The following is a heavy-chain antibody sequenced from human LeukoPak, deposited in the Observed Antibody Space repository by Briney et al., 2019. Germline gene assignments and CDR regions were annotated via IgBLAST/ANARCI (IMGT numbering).Heavy chain of an antibody. J-gene: IGHJ4*02. CDR1: GFTFSTYA. V-gene: IGHV3-23*01. Sequence: GGSLRLSCAASGFTFSTYAMTWVRQAPGKGPEWVSTISHTGTSIFYADSVKGRFTISGDNSRNTLFLDMNSLRAEDTALYFCAKEEERFAAWGYFDSWGQGSLVTVSS. D-gene: IGHD3-16*01. CDR3: AKEEERFAAWGYFDS. CDR2: ISHTGTSI.